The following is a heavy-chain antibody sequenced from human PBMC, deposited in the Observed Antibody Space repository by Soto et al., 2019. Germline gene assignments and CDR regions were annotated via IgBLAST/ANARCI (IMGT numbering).Heavy chain of an antibody. D-gene: IGHD6-13*01. CDR1: GFIFTSYG. J-gene: IGHJ6*02. CDR3: ARDSGSSSDYYGMDV. CDR2: ISSSSSYI. V-gene: IGHV3-21*01. Sequence: GGSLRLSCAASGFIFTSYGMNWVRQAPGKGLEWVSSISSSSSYIYYADSVKGRFTISRDNAKNSLYLQMSSLRAEDTAVYYCARDSGSSSDYYGMDVWGQGTTVTVSS.